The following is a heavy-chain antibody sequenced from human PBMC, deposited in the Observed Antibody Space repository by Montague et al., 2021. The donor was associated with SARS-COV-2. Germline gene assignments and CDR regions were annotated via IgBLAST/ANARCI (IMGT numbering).Heavy chain of an antibody. CDR1: GASMSGYH. J-gene: IGHJ4*01. V-gene: IGHV4-4*07. CDR3: ARGSEYYYHPFDY. CDR2: IYSNGDT. Sequence: SETLSLTCTVSGASMSGYHWSWIRQPAGTALEWIFRIYSNGDTTYNPSLKSRLAMSVDTSERQFSLKMTSVSAADTAIYYCARGSEYYYHPFDYWGHGNLVTVSS. D-gene: IGHD2/OR15-2a*01.